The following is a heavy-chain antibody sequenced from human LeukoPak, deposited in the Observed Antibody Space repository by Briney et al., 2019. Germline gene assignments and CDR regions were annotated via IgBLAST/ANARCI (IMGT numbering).Heavy chain of an antibody. Sequence: SETLSLTCTVSGDSISSYYWTWIRQPPGKGLEWIGYIYYSGSTNYNPSLKSRVTISVDTSKNQFSLKLSSVTAADTAVYYCARGKYYYDSSGPHDAFDIWGQGTMVTVSS. CDR2: IYYSGST. CDR3: ARGKYYYDSSGPHDAFDI. V-gene: IGHV4-59*01. D-gene: IGHD3-22*01. J-gene: IGHJ3*02. CDR1: GDSISSYY.